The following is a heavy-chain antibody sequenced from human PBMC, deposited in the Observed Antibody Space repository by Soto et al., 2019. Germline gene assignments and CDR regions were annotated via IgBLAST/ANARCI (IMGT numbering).Heavy chain of an antibody. CDR2: ISYDGSNK. CDR1: GFTLSSYV. V-gene: IGHV3-30-3*01. D-gene: IGHD6-19*01. J-gene: IGHJ3*01. CDR3: GSPNSSGGYLACYT. Sequence: QVQLVESGGGVVQPGRSLRLSCVGSGFTLSSYVMHWVRQAPGKGLELLAVISYDGSNKYYADSVKGRFTISRDTSKNALYLQMNSLCAEATAVYYCGSPNSSGGYLACYTWVQGLMVTFSS.